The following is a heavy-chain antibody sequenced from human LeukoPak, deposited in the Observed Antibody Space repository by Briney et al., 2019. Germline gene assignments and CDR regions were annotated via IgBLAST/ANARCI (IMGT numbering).Heavy chain of an antibody. CDR2: IYHSGST. CDR1: GYSISSGYY. D-gene: IGHD2-15*01. CDR3: ASEAQYCSGGSCYLGPDY. Sequence: SETLSLTCTVSGYSISSGYYWGWIRQPPGKGLEWIGSIYHSGSTYYNPSLKSRVTISVDTSKNQFSLKLSSVTAADTAVYYCASEAQYCSGGSCYLGPDYWGQGTLVTVSS. V-gene: IGHV4-38-2*02. J-gene: IGHJ4*02.